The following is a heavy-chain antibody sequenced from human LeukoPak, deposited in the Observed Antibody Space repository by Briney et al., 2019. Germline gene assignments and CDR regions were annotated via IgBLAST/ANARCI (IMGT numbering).Heavy chain of an antibody. CDR2: IIPIFGTA. CDR3: ARGKITFGGVIAYYFDY. Sequence: GASVKVSCRASGYTFTRYAMNWVRQAPGQGLEWMGGIIPIFGTANYAQKFQGRVTITADESTSTAYMELSSLRSEDTAVYYCARGKITFGGVIAYYFDYWGQGTLVTVSS. CDR1: GYTFTRYA. D-gene: IGHD3-16*02. J-gene: IGHJ4*02. V-gene: IGHV1-69*13.